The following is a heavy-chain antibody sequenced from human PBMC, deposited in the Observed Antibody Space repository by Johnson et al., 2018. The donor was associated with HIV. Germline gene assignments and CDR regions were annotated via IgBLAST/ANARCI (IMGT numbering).Heavy chain of an antibody. D-gene: IGHD2-15*01. CDR1: GFTFSSYA. J-gene: IGHJ3*02. Sequence: QVQLVESGGGVVQPGRSLRLSCAASGFTFSSYAMHWVRQAPGKGLEWVAVISYDGSNKYYADSVKGRFTISRDNSKNTLYLQMNSLRAEDTAVYYCARGRDRAFDIWGQGTMVTVSS. CDR3: ARGRDRAFDI. V-gene: IGHV3-30-3*01. CDR2: ISYDGSNK.